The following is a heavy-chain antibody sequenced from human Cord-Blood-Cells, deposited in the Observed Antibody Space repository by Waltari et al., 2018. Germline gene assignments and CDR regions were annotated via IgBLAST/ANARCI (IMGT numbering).Heavy chain of an antibody. V-gene: IGHV3-21*01. J-gene: IGHJ6*02. Sequence: EVQLVESGGGLVKPGGSLRLSCAASGFTFSSYSMNWVRQVPGKGLEWVSSISSSSSYKYNADSVKGRCTISRDNAKNSLYLQMNSLRAEDTAVYYCARATIDYYYGMDVWGQGTTVTVSS. CDR2: ISSSSSYK. D-gene: IGHD5-12*01. CDR3: ARATIDYYYGMDV. CDR1: GFTFSSYS.